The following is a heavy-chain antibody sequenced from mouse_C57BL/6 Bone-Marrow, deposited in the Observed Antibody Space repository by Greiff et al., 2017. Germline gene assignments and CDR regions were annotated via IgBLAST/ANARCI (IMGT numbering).Heavy chain of an antibody. Sequence: DVMLVESGGGLVKPGGSLKLSCAASGFTFSDYGMHWVRQAPEKGLEWVAYISSGSSTIYYADTVKGRFTISRDNAKNTLFLQMNSLRSEDTAMYYCARITTVVADYYAMDYWGQGTSVTVSS. J-gene: IGHJ4*01. CDR1: GFTFSDYG. V-gene: IGHV5-17*01. CDR3: ARITTVVADYYAMDY. D-gene: IGHD1-1*01. CDR2: ISSGSSTI.